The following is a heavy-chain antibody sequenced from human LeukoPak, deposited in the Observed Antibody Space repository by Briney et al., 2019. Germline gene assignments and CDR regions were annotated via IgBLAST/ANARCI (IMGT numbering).Heavy chain of an antibody. CDR1: GFTFDDYA. J-gene: IGHJ6*02. CDR2: ISWDGGST. V-gene: IGHV3-43D*03. CDR3: AKDSSTMVRVSYYYYGMDV. D-gene: IGHD3-10*01. Sequence: GGSLRLSCAASGFTFDDYAMHWVRQAPGKGLEWVSLISWDGGSTYYADSVKGRFTISRDNSKNSLYLQMNSLRAEDTALYYCAKDSSTMVRVSYYYYGMDVWGQGTTVTVSS.